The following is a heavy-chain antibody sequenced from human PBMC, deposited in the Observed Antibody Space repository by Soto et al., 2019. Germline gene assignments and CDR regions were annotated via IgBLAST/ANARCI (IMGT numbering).Heavy chain of an antibody. V-gene: IGHV4-34*01. Sequence: QVQLQQWGAGLLKPSETLSLTCAVYGGSFTDHYWTWIRQPPGKGLEWVGEVNHRGITNCNPSLKSRVTISADSSKNQFSLKLKSVTAADTAVYDCARGISMRVGHQPDATDKYYFDSWGRGTLVTVSS. J-gene: IGHJ4*02. CDR1: GGSFTDHY. CDR2: VNHRGIT. D-gene: IGHD3-22*01. CDR3: ARGISMRVGHQPDATDKYYFDS.